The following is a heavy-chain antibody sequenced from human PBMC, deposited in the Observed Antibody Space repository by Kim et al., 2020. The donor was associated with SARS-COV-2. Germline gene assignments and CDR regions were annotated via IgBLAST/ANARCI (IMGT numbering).Heavy chain of an antibody. D-gene: IGHD4-17*01. CDR1: GFTFSASD. CDR3: ARETSDTVTVGWSFDL. V-gene: IGHV3-13*01. Sequence: GGSLRLSCAASGFTFSASDFHWVRQAPGKGLEWVSAIGRGGDTYYPGSVEGRFTISRENAKNSLCLQLNSLRAVDSAVYYCARETSDTVTVGWSFDLWGRGPMVTVSP. CDR2: IGRGGDT. J-gene: IGHJ2*01.